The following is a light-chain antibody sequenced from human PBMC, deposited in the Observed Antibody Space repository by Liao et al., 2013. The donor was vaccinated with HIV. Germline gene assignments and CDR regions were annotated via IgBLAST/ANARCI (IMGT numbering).Light chain of an antibody. Sequence: SYVLTQTPSVSVAPGKTATITCGGNNIGNKNVHWYQQKPGQAPVVVIYYDSDRPSGIPERFSGSNSGNTATLSISRVEAGDEADYYCQVWDSNSDHPYVFGSGTKVTVL. CDR2: YDS. CDR1: NIGNKN. V-gene: IGLV3-21*01. J-gene: IGLJ1*01. CDR3: QVWDSNSDHPYV.